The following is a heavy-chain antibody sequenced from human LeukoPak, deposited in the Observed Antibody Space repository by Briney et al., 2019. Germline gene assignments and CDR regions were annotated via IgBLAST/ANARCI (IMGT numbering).Heavy chain of an antibody. CDR3: ARGIAAAGTNYYYYMDV. CDR1: GYTFTGYY. D-gene: IGHD6-13*01. CDR2: INPNSGGT. Sequence: ASVKVSCKASGYTFTGYYMHWVRRAPGQGLEWMGWINPNSGGTNYAQKFQGRVTMTRDTSISTAYMELSRLRSDDTAVYYCARGIAAAGTNYYYYMDVWGKGTTVTVSS. J-gene: IGHJ6*03. V-gene: IGHV1-2*02.